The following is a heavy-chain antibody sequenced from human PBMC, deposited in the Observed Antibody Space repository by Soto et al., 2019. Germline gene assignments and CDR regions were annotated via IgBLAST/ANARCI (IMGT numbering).Heavy chain of an antibody. Sequence: QPGGSLRLSCAASGFTFSSYGMHWVRQAPGKGLEWVAVISYDGSNKYYADSVKGRFTISRDNSKNTLYLQMNSLRAEDTAVYYCAKEGCGGDCYPNYYYYGMDVWGQGTTVTVSS. CDR3: AKEGCGGDCYPNYYYYGMDV. J-gene: IGHJ6*02. CDR2: ISYDGSNK. D-gene: IGHD2-21*02. V-gene: IGHV3-30*18. CDR1: GFTFSSYG.